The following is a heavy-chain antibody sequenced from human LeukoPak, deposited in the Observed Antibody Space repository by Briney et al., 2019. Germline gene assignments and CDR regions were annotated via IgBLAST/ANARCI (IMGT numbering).Heavy chain of an antibody. J-gene: IGHJ4*02. Sequence: GGSLRLSCTASGFPFIEYSMNWVRQAPGKGLEWISYIGIDSGNTKYADSVRGRFTISADKAKNSLYLQMNSLRAEDTAVYYCAKGGSRWPPYYFDYWGQGTLVTVSS. CDR2: IGIDSGNT. D-gene: IGHD6-13*01. CDR3: AKGGSRWPPYYFDY. CDR1: GFPFIEYS. V-gene: IGHV3-48*01.